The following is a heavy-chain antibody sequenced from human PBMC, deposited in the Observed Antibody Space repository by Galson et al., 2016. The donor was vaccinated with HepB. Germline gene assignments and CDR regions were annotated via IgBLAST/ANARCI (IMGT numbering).Heavy chain of an antibody. CDR3: VRNGYYCLDA. CDR2: IYHSGST. J-gene: IGHJ6*02. CDR1: GVSISGTNW. Sequence: ETLSLTCAVSGVSISGTNWWSWVRQPPGKGLEWIGEIYHSGSTNYNPSLQSRVTISVDTSKNQFNLNLNSVTAADTALYYCVRNGYYCLDAWGQGTTVTVSS. V-gene: IGHV4-4*02.